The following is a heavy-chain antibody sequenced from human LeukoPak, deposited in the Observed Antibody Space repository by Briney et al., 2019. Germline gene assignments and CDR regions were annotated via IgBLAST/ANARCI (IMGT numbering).Heavy chain of an antibody. CDR1: GYSISSGYY. CDR2: INRSGNT. CDR3: ARLKGSWSIAY. Sequence: SETLSLTYAVSGYSISSGYYWGWIRQPPGKGLEWIGNINRSGNTYYHPSLKSRITISIDTSKNLFSLKVSSVTAADTAVYYCARLKGSWSIAYWGQGTLVTVSS. V-gene: IGHV4-38-2*01. D-gene: IGHD6-13*01. J-gene: IGHJ4*02.